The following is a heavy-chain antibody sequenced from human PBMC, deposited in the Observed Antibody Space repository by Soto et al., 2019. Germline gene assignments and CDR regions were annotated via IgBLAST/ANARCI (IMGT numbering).Heavy chain of an antibody. CDR1: GFTFSSYG. J-gene: IGHJ4*02. CDR2: IWYDGSNK. CDR3: ARELQYSSSPYFDY. V-gene: IGHV3-33*01. D-gene: IGHD6-6*01. Sequence: LRLSCAASGFTFSSYGMHWVRQAPGKGLEWVAVIWYDGSNKYYADSVKGRFTISRDNSKNTLYLQMNSLRAEDTAVYYCARELQYSSSPYFDYWGQGTLVTVSS.